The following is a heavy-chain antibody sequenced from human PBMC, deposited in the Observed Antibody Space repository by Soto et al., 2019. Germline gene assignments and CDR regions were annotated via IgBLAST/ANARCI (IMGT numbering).Heavy chain of an antibody. CDR1: GFSLSTSGVG. CDR2: ISWYDVK. CDR3: AHRHQGMAIDY. D-gene: IGHD5-12*01. Sequence: QITLKESGPTLVKPTQTLTLTCTFSGFSLSTSGVGVGWIRQPPGKALEWRALISWYDVKRYSPSMKSRHTSTKDNSKNQEVLTMTNMDPVDTATNYRAHRHQGMAIDYWGQGTLLTVS. J-gene: IGHJ4*02. V-gene: IGHV2-5*01.